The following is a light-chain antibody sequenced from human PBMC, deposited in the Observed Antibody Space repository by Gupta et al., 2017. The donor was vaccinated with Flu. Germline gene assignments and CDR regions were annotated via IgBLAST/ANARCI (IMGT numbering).Light chain of an antibody. CDR1: QSISNW. J-gene: IGKJ1*01. V-gene: IGKV1-5*03. CDR3: QHDNSYPWT. CDR2: EAS. Sequence: ASDLSASVGDRITITCRASQSISNWLGWYQQKPMKAPTLLMYEASSLESGVPSRFSGSGSGTDFTLTISSLQPDDFATYYCQHDNSYPWTFGQGTKVEIK.